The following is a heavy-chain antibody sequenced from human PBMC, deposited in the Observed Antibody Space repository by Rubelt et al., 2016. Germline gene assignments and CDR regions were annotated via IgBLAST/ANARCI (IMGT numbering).Heavy chain of an antibody. Sequence: QVQLVQSGAEVKKPGASVKVSCKASGYTFTGYYMHWVRQAPGQGLEWMGWINPNSGGTNYAQKFQGRVTMTRDTSISTAYMARSRLRSDDTAVYYGARDLYKGPRWLVAYWGQGTLVTVSS. V-gene: IGHV1-2*02. J-gene: IGHJ4*02. D-gene: IGHD6-19*01. CDR1: GYTFTGYY. CDR3: ARDLYKGPRWLVAY. CDR2: INPNSGGT.